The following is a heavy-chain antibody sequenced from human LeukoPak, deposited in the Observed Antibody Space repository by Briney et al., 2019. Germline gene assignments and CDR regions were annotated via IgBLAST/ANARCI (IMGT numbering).Heavy chain of an antibody. J-gene: IGHJ5*02. D-gene: IGHD6-19*01. Sequence: PSQTLSLTCTVSGGSISSGSYYWSWIRQPAGKGLEWIGHIYISGSTNYNPSLKSRVTISVDTSKSQFSLKLSSVTAADTAVYYCARDLAVAGRVYNWFDPWGQGTLVTVSS. V-gene: IGHV4-61*09. CDR1: GGSISSGSYY. CDR3: ARDLAVAGRVYNWFDP. CDR2: IYISGST.